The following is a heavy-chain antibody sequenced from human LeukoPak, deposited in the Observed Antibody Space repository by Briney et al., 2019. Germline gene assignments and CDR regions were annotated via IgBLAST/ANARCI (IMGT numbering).Heavy chain of an antibody. CDR2: IGTAGDT. CDR3: AREGSDSGGYYFDY. CDR1: GFTFSSYD. V-gene: IGHV3-13*01. J-gene: IGHJ4*02. Sequence: PGGSLRLSCAASGFTFSSYDMHWVRQATGKGLEWVSAIGTAGDTYYPGSVKGRFTISRENAKNSLYLQMSSLRAGDTAVYYCAREGSDSGGYYFDYWGQGTLVTVSS. D-gene: IGHD3-22*01.